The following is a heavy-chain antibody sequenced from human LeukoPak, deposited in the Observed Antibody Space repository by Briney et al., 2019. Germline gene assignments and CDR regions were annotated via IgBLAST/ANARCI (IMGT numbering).Heavy chain of an antibody. J-gene: IGHJ5*02. CDR1: GGSFSGYY. D-gene: IGHD4-17*01. CDR2: INHSGST. V-gene: IGHV4-34*01. Sequence: PSETLSLTCAVYGGSFSGYYWSWIRQPPGKGLEWIGEINHSGSTNYNPSLKSRVTISVDTSKNQFSLKLRSVTAADTAVYYCARATDYGDYRWFDPWGQGTLVTVSS. CDR3: ARATDYGDYRWFDP.